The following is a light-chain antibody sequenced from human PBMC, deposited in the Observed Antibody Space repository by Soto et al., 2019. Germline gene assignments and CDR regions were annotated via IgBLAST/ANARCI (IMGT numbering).Light chain of an antibody. CDR2: DTS. CDR3: QQRSNWPPIT. Sequence: EIVLTQCPGTLSLSPGERATLSCMASQTISSDYLAWYQQKPGQAPRLLIYDTSNRVTGVPARFSGSGSGTDFTLSISSLEPEDFAVYYCQQRSNWPPITLGQGTRLEI. CDR1: QTISSDY. J-gene: IGKJ5*01. V-gene: IGKV3-11*01.